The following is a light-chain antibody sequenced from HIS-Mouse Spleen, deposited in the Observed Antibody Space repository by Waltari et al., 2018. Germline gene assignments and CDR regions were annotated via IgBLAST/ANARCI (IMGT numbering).Light chain of an antibody. V-gene: IGLV1-44*01. CDR1: NSNIGSNT. CDR2: SNN. Sequence: QSVLTQPPSASGTPGQRVTISCSGSNSNIGSNTVNWYQQLPGTAPKPLIYSNNQRPPGVPDRFSGSKSGTSASLAISGLQSEDEADYYCAAWDDSLNGWVFGGGTKLTVL. CDR3: AAWDDSLNGWV. J-gene: IGLJ3*02.